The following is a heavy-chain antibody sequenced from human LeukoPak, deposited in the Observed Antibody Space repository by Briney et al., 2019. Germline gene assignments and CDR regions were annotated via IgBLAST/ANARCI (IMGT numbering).Heavy chain of an antibody. CDR1: GGSISSYY. CDR2: IYTSGST. D-gene: IGHD6-13*01. CDR3: ARENPFIAAAVWVN. Sequence: SETLSLTCTVSGGSISSYYWSWIRQPAGKGLEWIGRIYTSGSTNYNPSLKGRVTMSVDTSKNQFSLKLSSVTAADTAVYYCARENPFIAAAVWVNWGQGTLVTVSS. J-gene: IGHJ4*02. V-gene: IGHV4-4*07.